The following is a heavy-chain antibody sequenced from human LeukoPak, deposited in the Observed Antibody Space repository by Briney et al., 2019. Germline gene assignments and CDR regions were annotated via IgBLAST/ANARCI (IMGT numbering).Heavy chain of an antibody. CDR2: ISSSSSTI. J-gene: IGHJ4*02. Sequence: PGGSLRLSCAASGFTFSSYSMNWVRQAPGKGLEWVSYISSSSSTIYYADSVKGRFTISRDNAKNSLYLQMNSLRAEDTAVYYCAREGSGSGVDYWGQGTLATVSS. CDR3: AREGSGSGVDY. V-gene: IGHV3-48*01. D-gene: IGHD3-10*01. CDR1: GFTFSSYS.